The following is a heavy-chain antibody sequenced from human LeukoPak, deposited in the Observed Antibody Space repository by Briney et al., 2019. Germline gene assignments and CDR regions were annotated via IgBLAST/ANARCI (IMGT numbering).Heavy chain of an antibody. CDR3: ARQGGWGGAASLIEF. Sequence: SETLSLTCSVSGFSISTSTNYWAWIRPPPGQGLEWIGSMFYRGSTYNNPSLRSRVTISVDTSKNQFSLKLSSVTASDTAIFYCARQGGWGGAASLIEFWGQGTLVTVSS. CDR2: MFYRGST. V-gene: IGHV4-39*01. J-gene: IGHJ4*02. CDR1: GFSISTSTNY. D-gene: IGHD1-26*01.